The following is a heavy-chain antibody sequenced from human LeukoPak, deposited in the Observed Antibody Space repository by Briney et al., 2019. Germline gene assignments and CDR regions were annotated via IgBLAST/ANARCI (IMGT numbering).Heavy chain of an antibody. J-gene: IGHJ5*02. CDR2: IIPIFGTA. CDR3: ARAPMEYYDILTGSHNWFDP. V-gene: IGHV1-69*05. Sequence: ASVKVSCKASGGTFSSYAISWVRQAPGQGLEWMGGIIPIFGTANYAQKFQGRVTITTDESTSTAYMELCSLRSEDTAVYYCARAPMEYYDILTGSHNWFDPWGQGTLVTVSS. CDR1: GGTFSSYA. D-gene: IGHD3-9*01.